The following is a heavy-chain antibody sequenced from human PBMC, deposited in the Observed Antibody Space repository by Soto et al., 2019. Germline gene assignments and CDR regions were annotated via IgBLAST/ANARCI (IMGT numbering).Heavy chain of an antibody. Sequence: QVQLVQSGAEVKKPGASVKVSCKASGYTFTNYDINWVRQATGQGLEWMGWMNPNSGNTGYAQKFQGRVTMTRNTYISTAYMELSSLRSEDTAVYYCARGINYYDSGDDAFDIWVQGTMVTVSS. D-gene: IGHD3-10*01. CDR2: MNPNSGNT. J-gene: IGHJ3*02. CDR3: ARGINYYDSGDDAFDI. CDR1: GYTFTNYD. V-gene: IGHV1-8*01.